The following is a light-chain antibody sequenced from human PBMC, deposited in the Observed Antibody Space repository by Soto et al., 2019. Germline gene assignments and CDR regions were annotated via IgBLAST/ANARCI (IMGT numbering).Light chain of an antibody. J-gene: IGLJ1*01. Sequence: QSALTQPASVAGSPGQSITGSCTGTSADVGGYKYVSWYQQHPGTAPKLMIFEVNGRPSGVSDRFSGSKSGNTASLTISGLQPEDEADYYCSSFSSSSTPYVFGTGTKVTVL. V-gene: IGLV2-14*01. CDR2: EVN. CDR1: SADVGGYKY. CDR3: SSFSSSSTPYV.